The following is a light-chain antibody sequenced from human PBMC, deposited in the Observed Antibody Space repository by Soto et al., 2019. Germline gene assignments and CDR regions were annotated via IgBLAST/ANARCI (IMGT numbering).Light chain of an antibody. J-gene: IGKJ2*01. CDR2: GAS. CDR1: QSVSSN. Sequence: EIVMTQSPATLSVSPGERATLSCRASQSVSSNLAWYQQKPGQAPRLLIYGASTRAPGIPARFSGRGSGTEFNLTISSLQSEDCAVYYCQQCNDCPHTFGQGTKLEIK. V-gene: IGKV3-15*01. CDR3: QQCNDCPHT.